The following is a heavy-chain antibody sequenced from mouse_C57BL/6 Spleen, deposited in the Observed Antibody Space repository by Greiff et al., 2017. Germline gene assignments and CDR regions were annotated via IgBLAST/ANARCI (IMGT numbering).Heavy chain of an antibody. CDR1: GYTFTSYW. CDR3: GKHYGSSRYFDV. D-gene: IGHD1-1*01. CDR2: IHPTSGST. V-gene: IGHV1-64*01. J-gene: IGHJ1*03. Sequence: VQLQQPGAELVKPGASVKLSCKASGYTFTSYWMHWVKQRPGQGLEWIGMIHPTSGSTNYNQKFKSKDTLTVDTSSSTAYMQLSSLTSEDSAVYYCGKHYGSSRYFDVWGTGTTVTVSS.